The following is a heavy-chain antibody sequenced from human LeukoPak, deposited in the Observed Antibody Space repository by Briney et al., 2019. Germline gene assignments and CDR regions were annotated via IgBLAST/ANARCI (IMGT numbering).Heavy chain of an antibody. Sequence: GGAPRLSRAASGVNFSGSAMHWGRPASGERGGWVGRIRSKANSYATAYAASVKGRFTISRDDSKNTAYLQMNSLKTEDTAVYYCTTGVTTLEWGQGTLVTVSS. J-gene: IGHJ4*02. V-gene: IGHV3-73*01. CDR2: IRSKANSYAT. D-gene: IGHD4-17*01. CDR3: TTGVTTLE. CDR1: GVNFSGSA.